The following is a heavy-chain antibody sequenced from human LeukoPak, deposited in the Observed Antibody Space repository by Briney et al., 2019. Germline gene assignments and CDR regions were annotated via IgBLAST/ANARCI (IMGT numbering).Heavy chain of an antibody. CDR1: GFTFSSYA. CDR3: ARDPDIVVAHYFDY. CDR2: ISYDGSNK. D-gene: IGHD2-21*01. J-gene: IGHJ4*02. Sequence: GGSLRLSCAASGFTFSSYAMHWVRQAPGKGLEWVAVISYDGSNKYYADSVKGRFTISRDNSKNTLYLQMNSLRAEDTAVYYCARDPDIVVAHYFDYWGQGTLVTVSS. V-gene: IGHV3-30*01.